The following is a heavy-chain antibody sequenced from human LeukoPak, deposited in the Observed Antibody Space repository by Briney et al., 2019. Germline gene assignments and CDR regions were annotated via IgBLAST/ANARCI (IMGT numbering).Heavy chain of an antibody. CDR2: ISGSGGRT. CDR3: AKVRDIVVVPDLDP. V-gene: IGHV3-23*01. CDR1: GFTFSSYA. J-gene: IGHJ5*02. Sequence: PGGSRRLSCAASGFTFSSYAMSWVRQAPGKGLEWVSTISGSGGRTYYTDSVKGRFTISRDNSKNTLFLQMNSLRAEDTAVYYCAKVRDIVVVPDLDPWGQGTLVTVSS. D-gene: IGHD2-2*01.